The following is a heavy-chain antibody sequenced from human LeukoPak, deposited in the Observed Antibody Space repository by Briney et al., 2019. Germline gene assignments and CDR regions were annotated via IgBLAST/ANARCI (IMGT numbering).Heavy chain of an antibody. Sequence: GGSLRLSCAASGFTFSRYSVNWVRQAPGKGLEWVSYISSSSSTIYYADSVKGRFTISRDNAKNTLYLQMNSLRAEDTAVYYCARDRVPYGDAFDIWGQGTMVTVSS. CDR2: ISSSSSTI. V-gene: IGHV3-48*04. D-gene: IGHD4-17*01. CDR3: ARDRVPYGDAFDI. CDR1: GFTFSRYS. J-gene: IGHJ3*02.